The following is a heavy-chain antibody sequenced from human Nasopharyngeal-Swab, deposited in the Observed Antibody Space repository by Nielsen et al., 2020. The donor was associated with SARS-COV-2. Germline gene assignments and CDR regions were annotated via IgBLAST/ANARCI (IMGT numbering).Heavy chain of an antibody. Sequence: GGSLRLSCAASGFTFSNAWMSWVRQAPGKGLEWVGRIKSKTDGGTTDYAAPVKGRFTISRDDSKNTLYLQMNSLKTEDTAVYYCTPDSYYRYYYYGMDVWGQGTTVTVSS. CDR1: GFTFSNAW. J-gene: IGHJ6*02. D-gene: IGHD3-10*01. CDR2: IKSKTDGGTT. CDR3: TPDSYYRYYYYGMDV. V-gene: IGHV3-15*01.